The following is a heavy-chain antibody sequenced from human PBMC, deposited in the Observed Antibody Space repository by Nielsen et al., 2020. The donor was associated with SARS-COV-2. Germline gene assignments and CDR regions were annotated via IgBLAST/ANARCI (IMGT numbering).Heavy chain of an antibody. J-gene: IGHJ6*02. CDR1: GFTFSSYW. V-gene: IGHV3-74*01. Sequence: GESLKISCAASGFTFSSYWMHWVRQAPGKGLVWVSRINSDGSSTSYADSVKGRFTISRDNAKNSLYLQMNSLRAEDTALYYCAKWGYSSSWDTPYGMDVWGQGTTVTVSS. CDR2: INSDGSST. CDR3: AKWGYSSSWDTPYGMDV. D-gene: IGHD6-13*01.